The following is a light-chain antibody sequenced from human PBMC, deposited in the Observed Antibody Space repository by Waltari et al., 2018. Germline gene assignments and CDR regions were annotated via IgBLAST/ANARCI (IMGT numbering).Light chain of an antibody. Sequence: EIVLTQPPATLSMSPGERPTLSCRASQSVNKYLAWYQQRPGQAPRLLIYDASNRATGIPARFSGSGSGTEFTLTISSLEPEDFALYYCQHRGTWPLSFGPGTTV. CDR2: DAS. V-gene: IGKV3-11*01. J-gene: IGKJ3*01. CDR1: QSVNKY. CDR3: QHRGTWPLS.